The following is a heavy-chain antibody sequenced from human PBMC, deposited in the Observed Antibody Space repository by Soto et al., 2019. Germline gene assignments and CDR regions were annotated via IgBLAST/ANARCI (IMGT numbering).Heavy chain of an antibody. D-gene: IGHD4-4*01. CDR3: SRQDINYEVPHFDY. CDR1: GYGFTSYW. CDR2: IYPGDSDT. Sequence: PGESLKISCKASGYGFTSYWIGWVRQMPGKGLEWMGGIYPGDSDTRYSPSFQGQVTISADKSITTAYLQWSSLKASDTAMYYCSRQDINYEVPHFDYWAQGTLVTVSS. V-gene: IGHV5-51*01. J-gene: IGHJ4*02.